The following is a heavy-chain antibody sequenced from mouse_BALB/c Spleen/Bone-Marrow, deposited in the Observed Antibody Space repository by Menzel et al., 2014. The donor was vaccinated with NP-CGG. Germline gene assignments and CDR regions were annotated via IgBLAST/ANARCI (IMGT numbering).Heavy chain of an antibody. D-gene: IGHD2-3*01. CDR2: INPDSSTT. J-gene: IGHJ3*01. V-gene: IGHV4-1*02. CDR3: ARNDGYSFAY. Sequence: EVKLMESGGGLVQPGGSLKLSCAASGFDFSGYWMSWVRQAPGKGLEWIGEINPDSSTTNYTPSLKDKFIISRDNAKNTLYLQMSKVRSEDTALYYCARNDGYSFAYWCQGSLVTVSA. CDR1: GFDFSGYW.